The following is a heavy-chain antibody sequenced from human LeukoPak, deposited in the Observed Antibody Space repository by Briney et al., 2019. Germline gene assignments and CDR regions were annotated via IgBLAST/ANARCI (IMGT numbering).Heavy chain of an antibody. J-gene: IGHJ6*03. D-gene: IGHD2-15*01. CDR3: AKTSLWDGSGHYYYMDV. V-gene: IGHV3-7*03. CDR1: GFTFSSHY. Sequence: GGSLRLSCAASGFTFSSHYMTWVRQAPGKGLEWVANIKQDGSEKYYVDSVKGRFTISRDNAKNSLYLQMNSLRAEDTARYYCAKTSLWDGSGHYYYMDVWGKGTTVTVSS. CDR2: IKQDGSEK.